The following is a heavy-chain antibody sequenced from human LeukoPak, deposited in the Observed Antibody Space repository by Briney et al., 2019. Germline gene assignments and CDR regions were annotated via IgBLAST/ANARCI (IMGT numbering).Heavy chain of an antibody. CDR1: GFTFSSYA. D-gene: IGHD5-24*01. CDR2: ISYDGSNK. V-gene: IGHV3-30-3*01. Sequence: PGRSLRLSCAASGFTFSSYAMHWVLQAPGKGLEWVAVISYDGSNKYYADSVKGRFTISRDNSKNTLYLQMNSLRAEDTAVYYCARSRDGYNLDYWGQGTLVTVSS. CDR3: ARSRDGYNLDY. J-gene: IGHJ4*02.